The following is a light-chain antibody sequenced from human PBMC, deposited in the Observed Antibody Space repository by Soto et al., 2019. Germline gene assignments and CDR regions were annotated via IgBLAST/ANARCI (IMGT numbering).Light chain of an antibody. CDR1: SSDVGGYNY. CDR2: DVS. Sequence: QSALTQPASVSGSPGQSIAISCTGTSSDVGGYNYVSWYQQHPGKATKLMVYDVSNRPSGVYNRLSGSKSGNTSSLTISGLQAEDEADYYCSSYTSSSTYVFGTGTKLTVL. CDR3: SSYTSSSTYV. V-gene: IGLV2-14*01. J-gene: IGLJ1*01.